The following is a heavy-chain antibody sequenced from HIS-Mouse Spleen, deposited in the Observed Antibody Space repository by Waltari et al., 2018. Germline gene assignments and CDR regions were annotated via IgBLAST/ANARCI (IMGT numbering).Heavy chain of an antibody. D-gene: IGHD6-13*01. V-gene: IGHV4-39*07. Sequence: QLQLQESGPGLVKPSETLSLTCTVPGGPITSRSSYRGWIRQPPGKGLEWVGSIYYSGSTYYNPSLKSRVTISVDTSKNQFSLKLSSVTAADTAVYYCAREIPYSSSWYDWYFDLWGRGTLVTVSS. CDR2: IYYSGST. CDR3: AREIPYSSSWYDWYFDL. CDR1: GGPITSRSSY. J-gene: IGHJ2*01.